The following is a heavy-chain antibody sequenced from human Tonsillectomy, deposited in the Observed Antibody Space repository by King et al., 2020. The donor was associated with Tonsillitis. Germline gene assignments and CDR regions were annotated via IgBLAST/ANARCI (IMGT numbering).Heavy chain of an antibody. CDR3: AKDKVTLLANAFDI. CDR2: ISGRSSTI. V-gene: IGHV3-48*02. D-gene: IGHD3-10*02. J-gene: IGHJ3*02. CDR1: GFTFSGYS. Sequence: VQLVESGGGLVQPGGSLRLSCAASGFTFSGYSMNWVRQAPGKGLEWVSFISGRSSTIYYSDSVKGRFTISRDNATNSLYLQMNSLRDEDTAVYYCAKDKVTLLANAFDIWGQGTKVTVSS.